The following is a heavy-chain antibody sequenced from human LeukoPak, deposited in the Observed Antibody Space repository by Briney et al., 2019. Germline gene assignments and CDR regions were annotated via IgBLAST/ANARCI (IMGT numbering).Heavy chain of an antibody. CDR3: AKAVAVHFDY. CDR1: GFTFSSYG. V-gene: IGHV3-23*01. Sequence: GGSLRLSCAASGFTFSSYGMSWVRQAPGKGLEWVSAISGSGGSTYYADSVKGRFTIYRDNYKNTLYVEMNRLRAEDTAVYYCAKAVAVHFDYWGQGTLVTVSS. D-gene: IGHD6-19*01. CDR2: ISGSGGST. J-gene: IGHJ4*02.